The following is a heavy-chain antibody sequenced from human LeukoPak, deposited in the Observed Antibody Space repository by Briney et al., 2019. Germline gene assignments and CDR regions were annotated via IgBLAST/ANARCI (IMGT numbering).Heavy chain of an antibody. V-gene: IGHV1-69*04. CDR2: IIPIFGIA. CDR3: ARERDIVVVTATGNWFDP. CDR1: GGTFSSYA. Sequence: ASVKVSCKASGGTFSSYAISWVRQAPGQGLEWMGRIIPIFGIANYAQKSQGRVTITADKSTSTAYMELSSLRSEDTAVYYCARERDIVVVTATGNWFDPWGQGTLVTVSS. D-gene: IGHD2-21*02. J-gene: IGHJ5*02.